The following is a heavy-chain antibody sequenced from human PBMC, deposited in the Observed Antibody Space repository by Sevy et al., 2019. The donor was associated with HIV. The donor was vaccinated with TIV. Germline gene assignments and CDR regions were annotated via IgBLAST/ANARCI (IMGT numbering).Heavy chain of an antibody. J-gene: IGHJ5*02. CDR2: INPNSGGT. CDR3: ARDVAVDIVVVPAAIRGPFWFDP. CDR1: GYTFTGYY. D-gene: IGHD2-2*02. V-gene: IGHV1-2*04. Sequence: ASLKVSCKASGYTFTGYYMHWVRQAPGQGLEGMGWINPNSGGTNYAQKFQGWVTMTRDTYISTDYMVLSRLRSDDTAVYYCARDVAVDIVVVPAAIRGPFWFDPWGQGTLVTVSS.